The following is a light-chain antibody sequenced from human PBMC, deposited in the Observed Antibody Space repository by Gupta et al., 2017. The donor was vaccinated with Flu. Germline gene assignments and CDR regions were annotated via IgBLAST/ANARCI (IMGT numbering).Light chain of an antibody. V-gene: IGLV1-44*01. J-gene: IGLJ3*02. CDR2: SDD. CDR3: AKWDDSISGWV. Sequence: QSVLTQPPSASGTPGPRVTISCSGSTSNIGSRQVSWCQQLPGTAPKLLIYSDDQRPSGVPDRFSGSKSGTSASLAISGVQSEDEADDYGAKWDDSISGWVFGGGTKLTVL. CDR1: TSNIGSRQ.